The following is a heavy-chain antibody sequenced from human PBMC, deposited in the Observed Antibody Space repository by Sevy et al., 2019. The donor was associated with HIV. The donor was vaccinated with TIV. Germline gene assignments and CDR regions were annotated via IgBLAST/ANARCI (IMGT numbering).Heavy chain of an antibody. V-gene: IGHV3-33*01. Sequence: GGSLRLSCVASGFTSRNYGMHWVRQAPGKGLEWVAVIWHDGKNKNYAESVKGRFTIFRDNSKNTLYLEMNSLRVEDTAVFYCARDQGKDAPMDVWGQGTTVTVSS. D-gene: IGHD6-13*01. CDR3: ARDQGKDAPMDV. J-gene: IGHJ6*02. CDR1: GFTSRNYG. CDR2: IWHDGKNK.